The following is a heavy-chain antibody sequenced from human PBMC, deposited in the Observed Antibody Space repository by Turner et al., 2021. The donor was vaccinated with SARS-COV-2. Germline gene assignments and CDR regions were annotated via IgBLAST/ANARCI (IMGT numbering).Heavy chain of an antibody. D-gene: IGHD3-10*01. J-gene: IGHJ4*02. CDR1: GGTFSSYA. Sequence: QVQLVQSGAEVKKPGSSVQVSCKASGGTFSSYAICWVRQAPGQGVEWMGGIIPIIGRPNYAQQFQGRVTITADKSTSTAYMELSSLRSEDTAVYYCARDSELLPLDYWGQGTLVTVSS. V-gene: IGHV1-69*10. CDR2: IIPIIGRP. CDR3: ARDSELLPLDY.